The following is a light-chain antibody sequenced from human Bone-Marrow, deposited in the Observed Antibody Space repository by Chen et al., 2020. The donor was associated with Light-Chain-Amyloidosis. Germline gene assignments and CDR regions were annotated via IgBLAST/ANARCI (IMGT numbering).Light chain of an antibody. V-gene: IGLV6-57*01. Sequence: NFMLPHPHSVSESPGKTVLISCTRSSGSIAPNYVQWYQQRPGSSPTTVIYEDDQRPSGVPDRFSGSIDRSSNSASLTISGLKTEDEADYYCQSYQGSSQGVFGGGTKLTVL. J-gene: IGLJ3*02. CDR3: QSYQGSSQGV. CDR1: SGSIAPNY. CDR2: EDD.